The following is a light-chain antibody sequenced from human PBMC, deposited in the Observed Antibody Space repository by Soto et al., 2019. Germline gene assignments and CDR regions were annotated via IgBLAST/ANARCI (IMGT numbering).Light chain of an antibody. CDR3: ATWDDSLKGV. CDR1: TSNIGSHS. J-gene: IGLJ1*01. Sequence: QLVLTQPPSASGTPGQRVTISCSGSTSNIGSHSVNWFQHLPGTAPKLLINTNNQRPSGVPDRFSGYKSGTSASLVISGLQSEDEADYYCATWDDSLKGVFGTGTKLTVL. CDR2: TNN. V-gene: IGLV1-44*01.